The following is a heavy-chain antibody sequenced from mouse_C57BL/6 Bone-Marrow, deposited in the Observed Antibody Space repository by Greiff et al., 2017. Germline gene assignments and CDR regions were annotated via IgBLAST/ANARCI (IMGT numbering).Heavy chain of an antibody. V-gene: IGHV1-69*01. CDR1: GYTFTSYW. J-gene: IGHJ4*01. D-gene: IGHD3-1*01. CDR3: ARGSYAMDY. Sequence: QVQLQQPGAELVMPGASVKLSCKASGYTFTSYWMHWVKQRPGQGLAWIGEIDPSDSYTDYNQKFKGKSTLTVDKSSSTAYMQLSSLTSEDSAVYYCARGSYAMDYWGQGTSGTVSS. CDR2: IDPSDSYT.